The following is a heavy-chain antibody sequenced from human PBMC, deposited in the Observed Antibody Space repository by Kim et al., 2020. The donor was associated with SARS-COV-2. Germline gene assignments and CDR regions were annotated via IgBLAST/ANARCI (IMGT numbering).Heavy chain of an antibody. CDR2: IRGSGGST. J-gene: IGHJ4*02. Sequence: GGSLRISCEASGFTFSSYAMSWVRQAPGKVLEWVSAIRGSGGSTYYADSVKGRFTISRDNSKNTVYLQMNSLRAEDTAVYYCAKAPFGSGTWDYWGQGTLVTVSS. D-gene: IGHD3-10*01. CDR1: GFTFSSYA. CDR3: AKAPFGSGTWDY. V-gene: IGHV3-23*01.